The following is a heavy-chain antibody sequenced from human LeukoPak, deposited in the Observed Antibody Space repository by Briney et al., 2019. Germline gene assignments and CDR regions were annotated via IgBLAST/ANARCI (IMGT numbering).Heavy chain of an antibody. CDR3: AKSGEMATPGYFDY. Sequence: PGRSLRLSCAASGFTFSNYGMHWVRQAPGKGLEWVAVISYDGSNKYYADSVKGRFTISRDNSKNTLYLQMNSLRAEDTAVYYCAKSGEMATPGYFDYWGQGTLVTVSS. V-gene: IGHV3-30*18. D-gene: IGHD5-24*01. CDR2: ISYDGSNK. J-gene: IGHJ4*02. CDR1: GFTFSNYG.